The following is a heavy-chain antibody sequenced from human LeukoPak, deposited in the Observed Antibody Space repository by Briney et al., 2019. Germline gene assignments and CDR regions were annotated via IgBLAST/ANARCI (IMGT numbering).Heavy chain of an antibody. CDR1: AFTFSLYA. V-gene: IGHV3-23*01. D-gene: IGHD6-13*01. J-gene: IGHJ3*01. CDR3: AKDGSSGIAAAADAFDV. CDR2: FSGRGSSA. Sequence: GGSLRLSCVGSAFTFSLYAMTWVRQAPGQGLEWVSAFSGRGSSAYYADSVKGRFTISRDNSKNTLYLQMNSLRAEDTAIYYCAKDGSSGIAAAADAFDVWGQGTMVTVSS.